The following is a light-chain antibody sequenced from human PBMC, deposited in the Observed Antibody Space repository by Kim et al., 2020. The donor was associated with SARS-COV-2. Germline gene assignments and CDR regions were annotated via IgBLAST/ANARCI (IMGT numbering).Light chain of an antibody. V-gene: IGKV1-33*01. J-gene: IGKJ4*01. CDR1: QDINNY. Sequence: SASVGDRVTLTCQASQDINNYLNWYQQKPRKAPKLLIYLASTLETGVPSRFSGSGSGTHFTFAISSLQPENIGTYYCQQYDEVPLTFGGGTKLEI. CDR2: LAS. CDR3: QQYDEVPLT.